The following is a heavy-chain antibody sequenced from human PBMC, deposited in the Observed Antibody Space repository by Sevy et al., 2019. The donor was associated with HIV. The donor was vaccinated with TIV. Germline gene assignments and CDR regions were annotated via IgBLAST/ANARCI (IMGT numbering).Heavy chain of an antibody. V-gene: IGHV3-30-3*01. CDR2: ISYDGTYK. CDR3: ARVAVSYCTNDCYHRFDY. CDR1: GFSFSHYA. D-gene: IGHD2-8*01. J-gene: IGHJ4*02. Sequence: GGSLRPSCPVSGFSFSHYAFHWVRQPPGKGLGWFPFISYDGTYKYYADSVKGRFTISRDNSKNTLYLQMNSLRGNDTAVYYCARVAVSYCTNDCYHRFDYWGPGALVTVSS.